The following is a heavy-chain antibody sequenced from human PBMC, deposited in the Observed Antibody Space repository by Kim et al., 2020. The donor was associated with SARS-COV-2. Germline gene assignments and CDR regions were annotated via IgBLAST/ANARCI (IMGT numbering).Heavy chain of an antibody. CDR2: IYYSGST. CDR1: GGSISSGGYY. CDR3: ARGGRYGGNSFHPYYYYGMDV. J-gene: IGHJ6*02. Sequence: SETLSLTCTVSGGSISSGGYYWSWIRQHPGKGLEWIGYIYYSGSTYYNPSLKSRVTISVDTSKNQFSLKLSSVTAADTAVYYCARGGRYGGNSFHPYYYYGMDVWGQGTTVTVSS. D-gene: IGHD4-17*01. V-gene: IGHV4-31*03.